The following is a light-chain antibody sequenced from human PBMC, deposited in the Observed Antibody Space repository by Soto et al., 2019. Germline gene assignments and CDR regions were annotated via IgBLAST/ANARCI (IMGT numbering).Light chain of an antibody. Sequence: AIRMTQSPSSFSASPGDRVTITCRASQGISSYLAWYQQKPGKAPKLLIYAASTLQSGVPSRFSGSRSGPDFTLTISSLQPEDFATYYCQQSYSGPPTFGQGTKVDI. V-gene: IGKV1-8*01. CDR1: QGISSY. CDR3: QQSYSGPPT. J-gene: IGKJ1*01. CDR2: AAS.